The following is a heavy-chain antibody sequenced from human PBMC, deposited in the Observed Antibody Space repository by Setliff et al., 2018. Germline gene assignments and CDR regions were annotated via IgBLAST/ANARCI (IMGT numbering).Heavy chain of an antibody. V-gene: IGHV3-33*03. D-gene: IGHD3-3*01. CDR3: ARSYNFWSGPALDV. CDR1: GFTFRSYG. CDR2: IWYDGSNE. Sequence: GGSLRLSCAASGFTFRSYGMHWVRQSPGKGLEWVAVIWYDGSNEYYADSVKGRFIISRDNSKNTLYLQMNSLRAEDTAVYYCARSYNFWSGPALDVWGKGTTVTVSS. J-gene: IGHJ6*04.